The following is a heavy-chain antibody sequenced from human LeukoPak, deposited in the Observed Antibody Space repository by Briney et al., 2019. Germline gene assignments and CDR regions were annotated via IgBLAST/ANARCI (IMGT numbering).Heavy chain of an antibody. Sequence: PSETLSLTCTVSGGSISSYYWSWIRQPPGKGLEWIGYIYYTGSTNYDPSLESRVTISVDTSKNQFSLKLSSVTAADTAVYYCGSVSGYYPPHFDYYYYMDVWGKGTTVTVSS. CDR1: GGSISSYY. J-gene: IGHJ6*03. CDR2: IYYTGST. D-gene: IGHD3-3*01. CDR3: GSVSGYYPPHFDYYYYMDV. V-gene: IGHV4-59*01.